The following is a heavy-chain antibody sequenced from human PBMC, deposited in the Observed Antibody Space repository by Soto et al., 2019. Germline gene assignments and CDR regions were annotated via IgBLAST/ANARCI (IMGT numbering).Heavy chain of an antibody. J-gene: IGHJ6*02. CDR3: TRDRAGATYGLDV. D-gene: IGHD3-10*01. CDR1: GFTFSSYS. CDR2: ISSSSSTI. V-gene: IGHV3-48*02. Sequence: EVQLVESGGGLVQPGGSLRLSCAASGFTFSSYSMNWVRQAPGKGLEWVSYISSSSSTIYYVDSVKGRFTISRDNAKNSMYMQMTSLRDEETAVYSCTRDRAGATYGLDVWGHGTKVTVSS.